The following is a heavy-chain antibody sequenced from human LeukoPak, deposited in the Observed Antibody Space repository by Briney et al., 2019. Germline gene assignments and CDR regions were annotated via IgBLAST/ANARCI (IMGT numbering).Heavy chain of an antibody. J-gene: IGHJ3*02. CDR3: TTEYYYDSSGYHTDAFDI. CDR2: IKSKTDGGTT. CDR1: GFTFSNAW. V-gene: IGHV3-15*01. Sequence: GGSLRLSCAASGFTFSNAWMSWVRQAPGKGLEWVGRIKSKTDGGTTDYAAPVKGRFTISRDDSKNTLYLQMNNLKTEDTAVYYCTTEYYYDSSGYHTDAFDIWGQGTMVTVSS. D-gene: IGHD3-22*01.